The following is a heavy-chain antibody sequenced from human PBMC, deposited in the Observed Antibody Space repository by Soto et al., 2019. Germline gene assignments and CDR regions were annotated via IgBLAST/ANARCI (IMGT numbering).Heavy chain of an antibody. CDR1: GFTFSSYW. J-gene: IGHJ4*02. V-gene: IGHV3-74*01. D-gene: IGHD6-13*01. CDR2: INSDGSST. CDR3: ASSTGSSSCFDY. Sequence: GGSLRLSCAASGFTFSSYWMHWVRQAPGKGLVWVSRINSDGSSTSYADSVKGRFTISGDNAKNTLYLQMNSLRAEDTAVYYCASSTGSSSCFDYWGQGTLVTVSS.